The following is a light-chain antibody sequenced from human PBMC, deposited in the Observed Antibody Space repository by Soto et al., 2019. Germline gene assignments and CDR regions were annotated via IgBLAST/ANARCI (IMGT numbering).Light chain of an antibody. CDR2: GAS. CDR1: QSVSNNF. CDR3: QQYGSPPPT. V-gene: IGKV3-20*01. J-gene: IGKJ1*01. Sequence: IVLTQSPGTLSLSPGERATLSCRASQSVSNNFLAWYQRKPCQAPRLLIYGASSRATGIPDRFSGSGSETDFTLSISRLAPEDSAVYFCQQYGSPPPTFGQGIKVEIK.